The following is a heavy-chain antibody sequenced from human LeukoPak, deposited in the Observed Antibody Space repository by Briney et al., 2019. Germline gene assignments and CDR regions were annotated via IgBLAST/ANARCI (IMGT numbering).Heavy chain of an antibody. J-gene: IGHJ4*02. D-gene: IGHD4-23*01. CDR2: ISYDGSNK. CDR3: ARDVMAYGGNSHDY. Sequence: PGGSLRLSCAASGFTFSSYAMSWVRQAPGKGLEWVAVISYDGSNKYYADSVKGRFTISRDNSKNTLYLQMNSLRAEDTAVYYCARDVMAYGGNSHDYWGQGTLVTVSS. CDR1: GFTFSSYA. V-gene: IGHV3-30*01.